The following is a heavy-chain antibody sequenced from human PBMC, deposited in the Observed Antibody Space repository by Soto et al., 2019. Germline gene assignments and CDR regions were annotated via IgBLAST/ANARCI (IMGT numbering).Heavy chain of an antibody. Sequence: RASVKDSCKASGGTFSSYAISWVRQAPGQGLEWMGGIIPIFGTANYAQKFQGRVTITADESTSTAYMELSSLRSEDTAVYYCARQAHGSSTSCPLVNWFDPWGQGTLVTVSS. CDR2: IIPIFGTA. V-gene: IGHV1-69*13. CDR3: ARQAHGSSTSCPLVNWFDP. J-gene: IGHJ5*02. D-gene: IGHD2-2*01. CDR1: GGTFSSYA.